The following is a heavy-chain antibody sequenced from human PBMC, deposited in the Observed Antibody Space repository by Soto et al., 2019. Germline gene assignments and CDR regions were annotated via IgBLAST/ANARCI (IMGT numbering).Heavy chain of an antibody. CDR3: AKSPRGEMATD. Sequence: QVQLVQSGGEVKKPGASVTVSCKASGYTFINYHITWVRQAPGQGLEWMAWINTYNGMTDYAQKFQGRVTMTRDTSTSTAYTELRNPGSDDTDGYFCAKSPRGEMATDWGQGTLVTVSS. J-gene: IGHJ4*02. CDR1: GYTFINYH. CDR2: INTYNGMT. V-gene: IGHV1-18*01. D-gene: IGHD5-12*01.